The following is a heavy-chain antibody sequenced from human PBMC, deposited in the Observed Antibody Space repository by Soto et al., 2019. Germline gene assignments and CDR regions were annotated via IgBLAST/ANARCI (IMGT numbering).Heavy chain of an antibody. D-gene: IGHD1-26*01. V-gene: IGHV4-39*01. CDR2: IHYSGST. Sequence: QLQLQESGPGLVKPSETLSLTCTVSGGSISSSSYYWGWIRQPPGKGLEWIGSIHYSGSTYYNPSLKSRVTIPVDTSKNQFSLKMSSVTAADTAVYYCARHAGIVAASVGRWGQGTLVTVSS. CDR1: GGSISSSSYY. J-gene: IGHJ1*01. CDR3: ARHAGIVAASVGR.